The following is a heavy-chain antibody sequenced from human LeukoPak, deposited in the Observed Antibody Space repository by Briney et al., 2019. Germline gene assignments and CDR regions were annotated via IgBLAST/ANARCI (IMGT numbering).Heavy chain of an antibody. CDR3: ARDWIDRGTFDP. J-gene: IGHJ5*02. V-gene: IGHV3-74*01. D-gene: IGHD2-2*03. Sequence: GGSLRLSCAASGFTFSSYYMHWVRQAPGKGLVWVSRIKSDGSVTGYADSVKGRFAISRDNAKNTMYLQMNSLRAEDTAVYYCARDWIDRGTFDPWGQGTLVPSPQ. CDR1: GFTFSSYY. CDR2: IKSDGSVT.